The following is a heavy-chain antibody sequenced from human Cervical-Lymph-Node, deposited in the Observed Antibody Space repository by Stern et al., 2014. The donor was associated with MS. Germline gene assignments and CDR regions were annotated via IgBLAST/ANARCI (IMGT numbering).Heavy chain of an antibody. J-gene: IGHJ6*02. CDR1: GYSFATYW. V-gene: IGHV5-51*03. Sequence: VQLVESGAEVKKPGESLKISCKGSGYSFATYWIGWGRQMPGKGLEWMGIVYPSDSDTRYSPSFQGQVTISADKSISTAYLHWSSLKASDTAMYYCARPGDDTAKYGLDVWGQGATVTVSS. CDR2: VYPSDSDT. D-gene: IGHD5-18*01. CDR3: ARPGDDTAKYGLDV.